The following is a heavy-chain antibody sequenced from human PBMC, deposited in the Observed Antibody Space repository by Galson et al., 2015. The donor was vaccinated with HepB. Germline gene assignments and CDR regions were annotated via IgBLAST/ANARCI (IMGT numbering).Heavy chain of an antibody. J-gene: IGHJ6*03. CDR2: ISYDGSNK. Sequence: SLRLSCAASGFTFSSYGMHWVRQAPGKGLEWVAVISYDGSNKYYADSVKGRFTISRDNSKNTLYLQMNSLRAEDTAVYYCAKSYYDFWSGLGVGFYYYYMDVWGKGTTVTVSS. D-gene: IGHD3-3*01. CDR1: GFTFSSYG. V-gene: IGHV3-30*18. CDR3: AKSYYDFWSGLGVGFYYYYMDV.